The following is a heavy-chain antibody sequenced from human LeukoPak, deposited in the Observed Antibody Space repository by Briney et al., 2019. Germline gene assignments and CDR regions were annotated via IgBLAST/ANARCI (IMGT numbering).Heavy chain of an antibody. CDR1: GYTFTSYG. CDR2: ISAYNGNT. J-gene: IGHJ6*03. CDR3: ARDNKRGCSGGICYSVFAMDV. V-gene: IGHV1-18*01. D-gene: IGHD2-15*01. Sequence: ASVKLSDNASGYTFTSYGISWGRQAPGQGLGWMGWISAYNGNTNYAQKLQGRVTMTTDTSTSTAYMELRSLRSDDTAVYYCARDNKRGCSGGICYSVFAMDVWGKGTTVTVSS.